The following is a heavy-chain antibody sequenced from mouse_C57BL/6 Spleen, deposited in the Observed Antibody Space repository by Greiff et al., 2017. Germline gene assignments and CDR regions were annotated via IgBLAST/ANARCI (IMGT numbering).Heavy chain of an antibody. D-gene: IGHD1-1*01. J-gene: IGHJ2*01. CDR1: GFTFSDYG. Sequence: EVMLVESGGGLVKPGGSLKLSCAASGFTFSDYGMHWVRQAPEKGLEWVAYISSGSSTIYYADTVKGRFTISRDNAKNTLFLQMTSLRSEDTAMYYCARDGSSHFDYWGQGTTLTVSS. V-gene: IGHV5-17*01. CDR2: ISSGSSTI. CDR3: ARDGSSHFDY.